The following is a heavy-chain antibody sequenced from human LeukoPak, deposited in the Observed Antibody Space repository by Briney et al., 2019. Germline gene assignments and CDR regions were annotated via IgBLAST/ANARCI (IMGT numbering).Heavy chain of an antibody. CDR2: ILNGGST. CDR3: ARGSMGGSGSYYKDYYYGMDV. D-gene: IGHD3-10*01. CDR1: GGSISTYY. J-gene: IGHJ6*02. V-gene: IGHV4-4*07. Sequence: SETLSLTCTVSGGSISTYYWTWIRQPAGKGLEWIGRILNGGSTNYNPSLKSRVTMSVDTPKNQFSLKLNSVTAADTAVYYCARGSMGGSGSYYKDYYYGMDVWGQGTTVTVSS.